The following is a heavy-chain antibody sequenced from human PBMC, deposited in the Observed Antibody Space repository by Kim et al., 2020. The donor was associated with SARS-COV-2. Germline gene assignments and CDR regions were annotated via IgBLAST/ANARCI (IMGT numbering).Heavy chain of an antibody. CDR1: GFTFSNAW. Sequence: GGSLRLSCAASGFTFSNAWMSWVRQAPGKGLEWVGRIKSKTDGGTTDYAAPVKGRFTISRDDSKNTLYLQMNSLKTEDTAVYYCTTDWEITYDYVWGSYLLDYWGQGTLVTVSS. J-gene: IGHJ4*02. D-gene: IGHD3-16*02. V-gene: IGHV3-15*01. CDR3: TTDWEITYDYVWGSYLLDY. CDR2: IKSKTDGGTT.